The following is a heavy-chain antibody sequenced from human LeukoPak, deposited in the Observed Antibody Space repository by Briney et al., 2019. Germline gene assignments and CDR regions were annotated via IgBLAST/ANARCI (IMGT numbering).Heavy chain of an antibody. Sequence: GASVKVSCKASGYTFTGYGISWVRQAPGQRLEWMGWISGYNGNTNYAQKLQGRVTMTTDTSTNTAYMELRSLRSDDTAVYYCARHKQLVPPFDPWRQGTLVTVSS. J-gene: IGHJ5*02. CDR2: ISGYNGNT. CDR1: GYTFTGYG. D-gene: IGHD6-13*01. V-gene: IGHV1-18*01. CDR3: ARHKQLVPPFDP.